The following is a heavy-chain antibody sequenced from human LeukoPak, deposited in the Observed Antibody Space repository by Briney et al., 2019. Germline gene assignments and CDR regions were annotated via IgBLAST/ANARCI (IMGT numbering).Heavy chain of an antibody. CDR1: GFIFTGYF. V-gene: IGHV3-7*01. CDR2: IKHDGSGK. J-gene: IGHJ4*02. D-gene: IGHD3-3*01. CDR3: ATDRGWRTSGYYLYYFEY. Sequence: TGGSLRLSCAASGFIFTGYFMSWVRQAPGKGLEWVASIKHDGSGKYYVDSVRGRFTISRDNTKNLLYLQMSSLRAEDTAVYYCATDRGWRTSGYYLYYFEYWGQGTLVTFSS.